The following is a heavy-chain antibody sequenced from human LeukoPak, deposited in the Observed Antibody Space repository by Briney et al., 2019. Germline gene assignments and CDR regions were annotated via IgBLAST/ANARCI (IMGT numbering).Heavy chain of an antibody. D-gene: IGHD2-15*01. V-gene: IGHV3-33*01. J-gene: IGHJ5*02. CDR3: ARDRPGYGGFDP. CDR1: GFTFSSYG. Sequence: GGSLRLSCAASGFTFSSYGMHWVRQAPGKGLEWVAVIWYDGSNKYYADSVKGRFTISRDNSENTLYLLMNSLRAEDTAVYYCARDRPGYGGFDPWGQGTLVTVSS. CDR2: IWYDGSNK.